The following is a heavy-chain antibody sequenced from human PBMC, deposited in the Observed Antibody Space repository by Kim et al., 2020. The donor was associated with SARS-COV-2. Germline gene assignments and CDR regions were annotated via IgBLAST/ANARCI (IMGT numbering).Heavy chain of an antibody. Sequence: SETLSLTCTVSGGSISSYYWSWIRQPPGKGLEWIGYIYYSGSTNYNPSLKSRVTISVDTSKNQFSLKLSSVTAADTAVYYCARGSPWLHVPFFDYWGQGTLVTVSS. CDR3: ARGSPWLHVPFFDY. V-gene: IGHV4-59*01. J-gene: IGHJ4*02. CDR1: GGSISSYY. CDR2: IYYSGST. D-gene: IGHD5-18*01.